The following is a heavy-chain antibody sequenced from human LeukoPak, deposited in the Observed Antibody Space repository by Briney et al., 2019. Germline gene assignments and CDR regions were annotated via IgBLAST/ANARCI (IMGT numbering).Heavy chain of an antibody. CDR2: INHSAST. V-gene: IGHV4-34*01. Sequence: KSSETLSLTCAVYGGSFNDYYWTWIRQPPGKGLEWIGDINHSASTNYNPSLKSRVTISVDTSKNQFSLKLTSVTAADTAVYYCARDKLRYFDPYGMDVWGKGTTVTVSS. J-gene: IGHJ6*04. CDR1: GGSFNDYY. CDR3: ARDKLRYFDPYGMDV. D-gene: IGHD3-9*01.